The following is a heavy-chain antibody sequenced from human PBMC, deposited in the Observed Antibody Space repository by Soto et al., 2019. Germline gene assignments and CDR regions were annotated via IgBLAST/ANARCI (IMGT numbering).Heavy chain of an antibody. D-gene: IGHD7-27*01. CDR2: INSDGSST. Sequence: EVQLVESGGGLVQPGGSLRLSCAASGFTFSSYWMHWVRQAPGKGLVWVSRINSDGSSTSFADSVKGRFTISRDNAKNTLYLQMNRLRAEDTAVYYFASSPLTPFDFWGQGTLVTVSS. J-gene: IGHJ4*02. CDR3: ASSPLTPFDF. CDR1: GFTFSSYW. V-gene: IGHV3-74*01.